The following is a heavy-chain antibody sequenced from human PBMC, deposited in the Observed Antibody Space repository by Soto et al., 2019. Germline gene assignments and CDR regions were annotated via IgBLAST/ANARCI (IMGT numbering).Heavy chain of an antibody. Sequence: QMQLVESGGGAVQPGRSLRLSCAASGFTFSYYPMHWVRQAPGKGLEWVAVISFDGSNKYYADSVKGRFTISRDNSKNTLYLQKNSLRGEDTAVYYCARVPGDMLAILYIYPLDGREPLSDVDVWGQGTTVTVSS. CDR2: ISFDGSNK. CDR1: GFTFSYYP. D-gene: IGHD5-12*01. J-gene: IGHJ6*02. V-gene: IGHV3-30*04. CDR3: ARVPGDMLAILYIYPLDGREPLSDVDV.